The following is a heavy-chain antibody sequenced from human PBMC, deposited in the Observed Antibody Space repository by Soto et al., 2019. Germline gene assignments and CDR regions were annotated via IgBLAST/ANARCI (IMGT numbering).Heavy chain of an antibody. CDR1: GYTFTTYY. Sequence: QVQLVQSGAEVKKPGASVKVSCKAFGYTFTTYYIHWVRQAPGQGLEWMGIINPSGGSTTYAQSFQGRVTITRDTSTSTVYMELSSLTSEDTAMYYCARSDFDWLSAARYYFDYWGQGTLITVSS. D-gene: IGHD3-9*01. CDR2: INPSGGST. J-gene: IGHJ4*02. V-gene: IGHV1-46*01. CDR3: ARSDFDWLSAARYYFDY.